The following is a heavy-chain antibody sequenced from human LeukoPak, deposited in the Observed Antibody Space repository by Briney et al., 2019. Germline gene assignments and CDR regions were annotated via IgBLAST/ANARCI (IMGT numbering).Heavy chain of an antibody. CDR3: ARHVNWELEGSSWFDP. D-gene: IGHD1-26*01. Sequence: PSETLSPTCTVSGGSISSSSYYWGWIRQPPGKGLEWIGSIYYSGSTYYNPSLKSRVTISVDTSKNQFSLKLSSVTAADTAVYYCARHVNWELEGSSWFDPWGQGTLVTVSS. J-gene: IGHJ5*02. CDR1: GGSISSSSYY. CDR2: IYYSGST. V-gene: IGHV4-39*01.